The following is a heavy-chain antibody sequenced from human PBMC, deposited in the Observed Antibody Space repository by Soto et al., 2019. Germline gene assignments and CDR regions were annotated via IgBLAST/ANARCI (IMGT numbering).Heavy chain of an antibody. J-gene: IGHJ4*01. CDR1: GGTFSSYA. V-gene: IGHV1-69*06. CDR2: IIPIFGTA. Sequence: SVKVSCKASGGTFSSYAISWVRQAPGQGLEWMGGIIPIFGTANYARKFQGRVTITADKSTSTAYMELSSLRSEDTAVYYCATQGITMIVVVNPQTPFDYWGHGTQVTVSS. CDR3: ATQGITMIVVVNPQTPFDY. D-gene: IGHD3-22*01.